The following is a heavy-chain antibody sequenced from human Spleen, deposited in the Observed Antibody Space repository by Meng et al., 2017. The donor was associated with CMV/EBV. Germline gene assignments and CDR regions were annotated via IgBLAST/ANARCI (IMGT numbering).Heavy chain of an antibody. CDR1: GFTFSSYS. CDR2: ISYDGSNK. V-gene: IGHV3-30*03. CDR3: ATLSRDYLDY. J-gene: IGHJ4*02. Sequence: LSCAASGFTFSSYSMNWVRQAPGKGLEWVAVISYDGSNKYYADSVKGRFTISRDNSKNTLYLQMNSLRAEDTAVYYCATLSRDYLDYWGQGTLVTVSS.